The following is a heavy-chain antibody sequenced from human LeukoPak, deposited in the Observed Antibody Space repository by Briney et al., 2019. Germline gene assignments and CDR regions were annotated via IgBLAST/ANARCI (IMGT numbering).Heavy chain of an antibody. CDR3: ARVQAMIVVASYYSDY. Sequence: ASVKVSCKASGYTFTGYYMHWVRQAPGQGLEWMGWINPNSGGTNYAQKFQGRVTMTRDTSISTAYVELSRLRSDDTAVYYCARVQAMIVVASYYSDYWGQGTLVTVSS. J-gene: IGHJ4*02. CDR1: GYTFTGYY. D-gene: IGHD3-22*01. CDR2: INPNSGGT. V-gene: IGHV1-2*02.